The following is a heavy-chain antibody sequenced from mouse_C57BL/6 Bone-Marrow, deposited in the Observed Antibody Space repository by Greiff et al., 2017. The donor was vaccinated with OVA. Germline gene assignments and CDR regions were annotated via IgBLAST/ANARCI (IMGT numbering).Heavy chain of an antibody. J-gene: IGHJ4*01. CDR1: GFSLTSYG. CDR3: ASEYDYDGGDY. Sequence: VQLVESGPGLVQPSQSLSITCTVSGFSLTSYGVHWVRQSPGKGLEWLGVIWSGGSTDYNAAFISRLSISKDNSKSQVFFKMNSLQADDTAIYYCASEYDYDGGDYWGQGTSVTVSS. D-gene: IGHD2-4*01. V-gene: IGHV2-2*01. CDR2: IWSGGST.